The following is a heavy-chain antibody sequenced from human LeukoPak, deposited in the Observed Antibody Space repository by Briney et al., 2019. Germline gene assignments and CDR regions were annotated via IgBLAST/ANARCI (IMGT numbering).Heavy chain of an antibody. J-gene: IGHJ4*02. CDR2: IRKDGSLQ. CDR3: TRVSGGYDLSDY. CDR1: GFTFSSFW. V-gene: IGHV3-7*03. Sequence: GGSLRLSCAASGFTFSSFWMSWGRQAPGKGLEWVANIRKDGSLQYYVDSVEGRFTISRDNPKNSLYLQMTSLRADDTAVYCTRVSGGYDLSDYWGQGTLVTVSS. D-gene: IGHD3-3*01.